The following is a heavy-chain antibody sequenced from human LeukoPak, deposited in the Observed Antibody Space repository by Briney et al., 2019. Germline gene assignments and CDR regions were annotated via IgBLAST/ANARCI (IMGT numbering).Heavy chain of an antibody. CDR3: ARTGGTTSPGEYFDY. J-gene: IGHJ4*02. D-gene: IGHD2/OR15-2a*01. CDR1: GLTFSSYA. Sequence: GGSLRLSCAASGLTFSSYAMHWVRQAPGKGLEWVAVISYDGSNKYYADSVKGRFTISRDNSKNTLYLQMNSLRAEDTAVYYCARTGGTTSPGEYFDYWGQGTLVTVSS. V-gene: IGHV3-30-3*01. CDR2: ISYDGSNK.